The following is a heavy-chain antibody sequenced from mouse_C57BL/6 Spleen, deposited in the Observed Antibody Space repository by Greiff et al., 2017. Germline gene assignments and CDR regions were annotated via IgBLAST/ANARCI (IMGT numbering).Heavy chain of an antibody. CDR3: ARDYGSSSYFDV. V-gene: IGHV5-17*01. D-gene: IGHD1-1*01. CDR2: ISSGSSTI. Sequence: EVQVVESGGGLVKPGGSLKLSCAASGFTFSDYGMHWVRQAPEKGLEWVAYISSGSSTIYYADTVKGRFTISRDNAKNTLFLQMTSLRSEDTAMYYCARDYGSSSYFDVWGTGTTVTVSS. J-gene: IGHJ1*03. CDR1: GFTFSDYG.